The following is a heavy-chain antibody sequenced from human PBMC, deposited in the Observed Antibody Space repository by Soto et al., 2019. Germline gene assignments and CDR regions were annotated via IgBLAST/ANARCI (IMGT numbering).Heavy chain of an antibody. CDR2: IYYSGST. CDR1: GGSISSYY. V-gene: IGHV4-59*08. Sequence: SETLSLTCTVSGGSISSYYWSWIRQPPGKGLEWIGYIYYSGSTNCNPSLKSRVTMSVDTSKNQFSLKLSSVTAADAAVYYRAGSYHASGLSAFDIWGQGTMVTVSS. J-gene: IGHJ3*02. CDR3: AGSYHASGLSAFDI. D-gene: IGHD3-10*01.